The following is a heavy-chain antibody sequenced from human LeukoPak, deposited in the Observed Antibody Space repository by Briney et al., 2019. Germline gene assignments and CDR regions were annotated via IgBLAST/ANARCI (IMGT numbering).Heavy chain of an antibody. CDR3: TGHHQAYSRTY. CDR1: GFTLSSYA. J-gene: IGHJ4*02. Sequence: GGSLRLSCAASGFTLSSYAMSWVRQAPGKGLVWVSRISTDASSTTYADSVKGRFTISRDNAKGTLYLQMSSLRAEDTAVYYCTGHHQAYSRTYWGQGTLVTVSS. D-gene: IGHD4-11*01. CDR2: ISTDASST. V-gene: IGHV3-74*01.